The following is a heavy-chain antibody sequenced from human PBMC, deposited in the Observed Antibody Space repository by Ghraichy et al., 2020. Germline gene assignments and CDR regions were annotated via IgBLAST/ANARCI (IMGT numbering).Heavy chain of an antibody. CDR3: ARDPAALVNPTEVPHY. Sequence: VKVSCEASGYVFTAYFIHWVRQAPGQGLEWMGWIDPNSGRAESAQKFEGRITMTTDTSSNTVYMELTTLTTDDTATYYCARDPAALVNPTEVPHYWGPGTLVTVS. J-gene: IGHJ4*02. CDR2: IDPNSGRA. V-gene: IGHV1-2*02. D-gene: IGHD2-15*01. CDR1: GYVFTAYF.